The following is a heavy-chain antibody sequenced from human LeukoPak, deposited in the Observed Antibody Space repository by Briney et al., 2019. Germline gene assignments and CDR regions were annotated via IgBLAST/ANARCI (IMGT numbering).Heavy chain of an antibody. J-gene: IGHJ4*02. Sequence: PGGSLRLSCAASGFTFSSYGMPWVRQAPGKGLEWVAVIWYDGSNKYYADSVKGRFTISRDNSKNTLYLQMNSLRAEDTAVYYCARDAEVWFGELSDWGQGTLVTVSS. CDR3: ARDAEVWFGELSD. CDR2: IWYDGSNK. CDR1: GFTFSSYG. D-gene: IGHD3-10*01. V-gene: IGHV3-33*01.